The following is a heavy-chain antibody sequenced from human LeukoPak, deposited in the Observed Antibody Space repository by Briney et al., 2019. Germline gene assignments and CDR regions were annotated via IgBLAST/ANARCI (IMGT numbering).Heavy chain of an antibody. CDR2: IKKDGSEK. CDR1: GFTFSNHW. Sequence: GGSLRLSCSASGFTFSNHWMNWVRQAPGKGLEWVANIKKDGSEKNYVDSVKGRFTISRDNAKNSLYLQMNYLRPEDTAVYYCARQDHGPDYWGQGTLVTVSS. J-gene: IGHJ4*02. V-gene: IGHV3-7*01. CDR3: ARQDHGPDY. D-gene: IGHD1-14*01.